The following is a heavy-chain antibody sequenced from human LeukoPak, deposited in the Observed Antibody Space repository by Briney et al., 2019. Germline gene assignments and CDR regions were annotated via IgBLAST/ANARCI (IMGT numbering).Heavy chain of an antibody. J-gene: IGHJ4*02. CDR3: ARGYGFWSGTFDY. D-gene: IGHD3-3*01. Sequence: PSQTLSLTCTVSGGSISSGSYYWSWIRQPAGKGLEWIGRIYTSGSTNYNPSLKSRVTISVDTSKNQFSLKLSSVTAADTAVYYCARGYGFWSGTFDYWGQGTLVTVSS. CDR2: IYTSGST. V-gene: IGHV4-61*02. CDR1: GGSISSGSYY.